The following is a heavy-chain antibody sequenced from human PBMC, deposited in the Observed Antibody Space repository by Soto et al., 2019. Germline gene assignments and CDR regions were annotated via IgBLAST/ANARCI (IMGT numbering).Heavy chain of an antibody. J-gene: IGHJ1*01. Sequence: SETLSLTGAVYGGSFSGYYWSWIRQPPGKGLEWIGEINHSGSANYNPSLKRRVTISVDTSKNQFSLKLSSVTAADTAVYYCARQISGEAEYFQHWGQGTLVTVSS. V-gene: IGHV4-34*01. CDR2: INHSGSA. D-gene: IGHD1-26*01. CDR3: ARQISGEAEYFQH. CDR1: GGSFSGYY.